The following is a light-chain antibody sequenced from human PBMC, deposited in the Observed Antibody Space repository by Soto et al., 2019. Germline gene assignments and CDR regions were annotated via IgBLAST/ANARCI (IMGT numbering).Light chain of an antibody. CDR3: SSYTSSSTPLV. CDR1: SSDVGGYNY. V-gene: IGLV2-14*01. CDR2: DVS. J-gene: IGLJ1*01. Sequence: QSALTQPASVSGSPGQSITISCTGTSSDVGGYNYVSWYQQHPGKAPKLMIYDVSNRPSGVSNRFSGSKSGNTASLTISGIQAEDEADYYCSSYTSSSTPLVFGTGTQFTVL.